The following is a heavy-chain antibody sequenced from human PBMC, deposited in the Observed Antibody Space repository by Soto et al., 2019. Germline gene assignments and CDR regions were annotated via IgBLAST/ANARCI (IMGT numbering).Heavy chain of an antibody. V-gene: IGHV6-1*01. CDR2: TYYRSKWYN. CDR3: ERARGYFDS. J-gene: IGHJ4*02. Sequence: PSQTLSLTCAISGDSVSSNSAAWSWIRQSPSRGLEWLGRTYYRSKWYNEYAVSLKSRITINPDTSKNQFSLQLNSVTPEDTAVYYCERARGYFDSWGQGTLVTVSS. CDR1: GDSVSSNSAA. D-gene: IGHD3-10*01.